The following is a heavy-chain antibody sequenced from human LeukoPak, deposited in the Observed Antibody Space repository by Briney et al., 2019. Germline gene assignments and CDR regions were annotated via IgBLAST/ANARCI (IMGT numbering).Heavy chain of an antibody. J-gene: IGHJ1*01. CDR3: ARDDDPDGIAEYFQY. CDR1: GFTFSSYA. Sequence: GGSLRLSCAASGFTFSSYAMSWVRQAPGKGLEWVSAISGSGGSTYYADSVKGRFTISRDNSKNTLYLQMNSLRGEDTAVYYCARDDDPDGIAEYFQYWGQGTLVTVSS. D-gene: IGHD1-14*01. V-gene: IGHV3-23*01. CDR2: ISGSGGST.